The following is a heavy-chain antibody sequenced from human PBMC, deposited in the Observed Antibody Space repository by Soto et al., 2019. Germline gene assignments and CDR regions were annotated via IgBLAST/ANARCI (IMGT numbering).Heavy chain of an antibody. CDR1: GGSFSGYY. D-gene: IGHD2-2*01. V-gene: IGHV4-34*01. Sequence: QVQLQQWGAGLLKPSETLSLTCAVYGGSFSGYYWSWIRQPPGKGLEWIGEINHSGSTNYNPSLKSRVTISVDTSKNQFSLKLSSVTAADSAVYCCARGGYCSSTSCYGPHYYYYGMDVWGQGTTVTVSS. CDR3: ARGGYCSSTSCYGPHYYYYGMDV. J-gene: IGHJ6*02. CDR2: INHSGST.